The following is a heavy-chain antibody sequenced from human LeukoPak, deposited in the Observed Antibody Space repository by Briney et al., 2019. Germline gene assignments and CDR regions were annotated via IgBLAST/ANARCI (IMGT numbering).Heavy chain of an antibody. J-gene: IGHJ4*02. D-gene: IGHD1-26*01. CDR1: GVSIITNTYH. CDR3: SRESGAFCPFGY. CDR2: IHYSGTA. Sequence: PSETLSLTCTVSGVSIITNTYHWGWVRQPPGKGLEWIASIHYSGTAYYRPPLRSRLTISADTSKNQFSLKLRSVTAADTAIYYCSRESGAFCPFGYWGQGTLVIVPP. V-gene: IGHV4-39*07.